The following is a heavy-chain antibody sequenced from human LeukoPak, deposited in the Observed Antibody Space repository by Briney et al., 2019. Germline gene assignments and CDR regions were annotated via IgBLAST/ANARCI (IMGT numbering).Heavy chain of an antibody. CDR1: GFTSSSYS. CDR2: ITSSSSAI. J-gene: IGHJ3*02. CDR3: AREYSSSSGRAFNI. D-gene: IGHD6-6*01. Sequence: GGSLRLSCAASGFTSSSYSMNWVRQAPGKGLEWVSYITSSSSAIYYADSVKGRFTISRDNAKNSLFLRMNSLRADDTAVYYCAREYSSSSGRAFNIWGQGTMVTVSS. V-gene: IGHV3-48*01.